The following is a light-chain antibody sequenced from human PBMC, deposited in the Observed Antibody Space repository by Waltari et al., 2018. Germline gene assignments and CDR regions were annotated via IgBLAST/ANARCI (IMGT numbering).Light chain of an antibody. Sequence: IQMTQSPSSLSASLGDRVTITCRASQNVMTSLNWYQQRLGAAPRLLIYASSTLHSGVPSRFTGQGFGTEFTLTISGLQPEDFAIYFCQQTYTLPYTFGLGTKL. CDR1: QNVMTS. V-gene: IGKV1-39*01. J-gene: IGKJ2*01. CDR3: QQTYTLPYT. CDR2: ASS.